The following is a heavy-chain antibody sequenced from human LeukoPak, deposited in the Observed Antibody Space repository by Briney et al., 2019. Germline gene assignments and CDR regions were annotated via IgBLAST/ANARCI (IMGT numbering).Heavy chain of an antibody. D-gene: IGHD3-16*01. CDR1: GFTFSSYE. CDR2: ISSSGGTI. CDR3: LRDGPTAVGGPRAFDI. V-gene: IGHV3-48*03. Sequence: GGSLRLSCAASGFTFSSYEMNWVRQAPGKGLEWVSYISSSGGTIYYADSVKGRFTISSDNAKNSLYLQLNSMRGRDEDAFICLRDGPTAVGGPRAFDIWGQGTVVTVSS. J-gene: IGHJ3*02.